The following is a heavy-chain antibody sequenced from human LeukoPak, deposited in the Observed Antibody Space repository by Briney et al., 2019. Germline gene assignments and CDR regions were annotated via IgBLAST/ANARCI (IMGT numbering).Heavy chain of an antibody. CDR2: ISSSSGLI. V-gene: IGHV3-48*04. D-gene: IGHD3-10*01. CDR1: GFTFSIYA. CDR3: ARDGTYQYGSGSDLFDH. Sequence: GGSLRLSCAASGFTFSIYAMIWVRQAPGKGLEWVSFISSSSGLIHYADSVKGRFTISRDNAKNSLYLQLNSLRVEDTAVYFCARDGTYQYGSGSDLFDHWGQGTLVTVSS. J-gene: IGHJ4*02.